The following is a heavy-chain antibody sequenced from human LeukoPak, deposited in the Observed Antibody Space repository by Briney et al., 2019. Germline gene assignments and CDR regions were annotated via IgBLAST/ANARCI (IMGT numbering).Heavy chain of an antibody. D-gene: IGHD3-22*01. CDR1: GFTFSSYA. CDR2: ISGTGGTT. CDR3: ANRPSGSSGYKFFQD. J-gene: IGHJ1*01. Sequence: GGSLRLSCAASGFTFSSYAMSWVRQGPGEGLEWVSAISGTGGTTYYADSVKGRFTISRDNSKNTLYLQIDSLRAEDTAVYYCANRPSGSSGYKFFQDWGEGTLVTVSS. V-gene: IGHV3-23*01.